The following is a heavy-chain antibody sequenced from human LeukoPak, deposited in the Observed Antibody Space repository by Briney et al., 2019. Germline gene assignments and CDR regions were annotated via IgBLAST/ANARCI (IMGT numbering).Heavy chain of an antibody. J-gene: IGHJ4*02. V-gene: IGHV3-30*14. CDR1: GFTFNTYI. D-gene: IGHD5-18*01. CDR2: MSHSGTSI. CDR3: AADLRYGSNFFFQY. Sequence: GGSLILSCAASGFTFNTYIMHWVRQSPGKGLEWVAVMSHSGTSIDYADSVKGRFTISRDNSKNTLHLQMNGLQTDDTAVYYCAADLRYGSNFFFQYWGLGTLVAVSS.